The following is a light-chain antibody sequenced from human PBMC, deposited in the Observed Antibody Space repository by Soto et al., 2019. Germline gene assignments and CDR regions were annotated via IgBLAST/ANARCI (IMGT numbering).Light chain of an antibody. CDR1: QSISSY. CDR2: AAS. Sequence: DIQMTQSPSSLSASVGDRVTITCRASQSISSYLNWYQQKPGKAPKLLIYAASSLQSGVPSRFSGSGYGTAFTLTISSPQPEDFATYYYQQSDSTPRTFGQGTKVEVK. V-gene: IGKV1-39*01. J-gene: IGKJ1*01. CDR3: QQSDSTPRT.